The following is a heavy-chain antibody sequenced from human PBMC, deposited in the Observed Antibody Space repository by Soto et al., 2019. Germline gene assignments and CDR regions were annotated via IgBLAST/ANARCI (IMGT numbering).Heavy chain of an antibody. CDR1: GYTFTSYG. Sequence: ASVKVSCKASGYTFTSYGISWVRQAPGQGLEWMGWMNPNSGNTAYAQKFLGRVTMTRNTSISTAYMELSSLRSEDTAVYYCARERTRGFDPWGQGTLVTVSS. CDR2: MNPNSGNT. J-gene: IGHJ5*02. CDR3: ARERTRGFDP. V-gene: IGHV1-8*02.